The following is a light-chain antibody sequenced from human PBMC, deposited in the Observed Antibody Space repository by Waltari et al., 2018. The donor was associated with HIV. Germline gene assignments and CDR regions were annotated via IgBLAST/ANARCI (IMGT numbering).Light chain of an antibody. CDR3: QHRGDWYT. CDR1: QSLSNY. V-gene: IGKV3-11*01. J-gene: IGKJ2*01. CDR2: DAS. Sequence: EIVLSQSPASLSLSPGERATLSCRASQSLSNYLAWYQQKPGQAPRLLIYDASTRVTGIPARFRGSWSGTDFTLTISSLDPGDFAIYYCQHRGDWYTFGQGTKLEI.